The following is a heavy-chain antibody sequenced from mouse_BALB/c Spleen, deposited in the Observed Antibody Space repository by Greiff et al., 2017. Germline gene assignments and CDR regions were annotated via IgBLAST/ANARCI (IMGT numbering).Heavy chain of an antibody. J-gene: IGHJ4*01. CDR2: IWGDGST. CDR1: GFSLTGYG. D-gene: IGHD2-14*01. V-gene: IGHV2-6-7*01. Sequence: QVQLKQSGPGLVAPSQSLSITCTVSGFSLTGYGVNWVRQPPGKGLEWLGMIWGDGSTDYNSALKSRLSISKDNSKSQVFLKMNSLQTDDTARYYWARGRYDEESMDYWGQGTSVTVSS. CDR3: ARGRYDEESMDY.